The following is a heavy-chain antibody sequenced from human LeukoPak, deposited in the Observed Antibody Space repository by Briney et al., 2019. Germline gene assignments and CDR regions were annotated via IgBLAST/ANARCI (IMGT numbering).Heavy chain of an antibody. J-gene: IGHJ4*02. CDR2: IRSDGSNK. Sequence: GGSLRLSCAGSGFSFSSYGMHWVRQAPGKGLEWMAFIRSDGSNKYYADSVKGRFTISRDNAKNSLYLQMSSLRAEDTAVYYCARRLDCWGQGTLVTVSS. V-gene: IGHV3-30*02. CDR3: ARRLDC. D-gene: IGHD1-1*01. CDR1: GFSFSSYG.